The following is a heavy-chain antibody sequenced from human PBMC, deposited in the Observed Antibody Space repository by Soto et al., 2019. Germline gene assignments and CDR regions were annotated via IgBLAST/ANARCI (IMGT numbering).Heavy chain of an antibody. CDR1: GFTFSSYA. Sequence: QVQLVESGGGVVQPGRSLRLSCAASGFTFSSYAMHWVRQAPGKGLEWVAVISYDGSNKYYADSVKGRFTISRDNSKNTLYLQMNCLRAEYTAVYYCARDGSSSWYTFFDYWGQGTLVTVSS. CDR3: ARDGSSSWYTFFDY. D-gene: IGHD6-13*01. CDR2: ISYDGSNK. J-gene: IGHJ4*02. V-gene: IGHV3-30-3*01.